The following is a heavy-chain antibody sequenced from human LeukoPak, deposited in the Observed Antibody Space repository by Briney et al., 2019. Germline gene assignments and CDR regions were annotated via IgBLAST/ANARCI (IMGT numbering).Heavy chain of an antibody. CDR1: GDSISNSIW. CDR2: VDHTGNT. Sequence: SGTLSLTCTVSGDSISNSIWWSWLRQPPGKGLEWIGEVDHTGNTNYRPSLDSRVTLSIDTSKNHFSLTLTSVTAADTAVYYCARAYSKESYFDYWGQGTLVTVSS. D-gene: IGHD4-11*01. CDR3: ARAYSKESYFDY. J-gene: IGHJ4*02. V-gene: IGHV4-4*02.